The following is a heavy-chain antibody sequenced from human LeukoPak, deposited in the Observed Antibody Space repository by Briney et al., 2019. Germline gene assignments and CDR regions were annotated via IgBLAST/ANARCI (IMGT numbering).Heavy chain of an antibody. J-gene: IGHJ4*02. CDR2: ISRSGSTI. V-gene: IGHV3-48*03. CDR3: VASSWAYYFDY. Sequence: PGGSLRLSCAASGFTFSSYEMNWVRQAPGKGLEWVSYISRSGSTIYYADSVKGRFTISRDNAKNSQYLQMNSLRVEDTAVYYCVASSWAYYFDYWGQGTLVTVSS. D-gene: IGHD6-13*01. CDR1: GFTFSSYE.